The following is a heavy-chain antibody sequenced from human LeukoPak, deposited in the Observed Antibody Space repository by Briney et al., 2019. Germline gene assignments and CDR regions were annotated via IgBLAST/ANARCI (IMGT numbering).Heavy chain of an antibody. J-gene: IGHJ3*02. CDR1: GGSISSGGYY. CDR2: IYYSGST. CDR3: ARVSPWELLAFDI. D-gene: IGHD1-26*01. V-gene: IGHV4-31*03. Sequence: SQTLSLTCTVSGGSISSGGYYWSWIRQHPGKGLEWIGYIYYSGSTYYNPSLKSRVTISVDTSKNQFSLKLSSVTAADTAVYYCARVSPWELLAFDIWGQGTMVTVSS.